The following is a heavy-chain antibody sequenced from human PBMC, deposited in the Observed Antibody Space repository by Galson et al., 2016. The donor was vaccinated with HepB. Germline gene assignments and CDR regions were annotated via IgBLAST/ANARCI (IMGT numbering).Heavy chain of an antibody. J-gene: IGHJ5*02. Sequence: SVKVSCKASGYTFTGYYMHWVRQAPGQGLEWMGWINPNNGDTTYAQNFQGRVAMTRDTSISTAYMELRRLRSDDTAVFYCARLPKTSSPAIIGDHWFDPWGQGTLVTVSS. CDR3: ARLPKTSSPAIIGDHWFDP. D-gene: IGHD2/OR15-2a*01. CDR2: INPNNGDT. CDR1: GYTFTGYY. V-gene: IGHV1-2*02.